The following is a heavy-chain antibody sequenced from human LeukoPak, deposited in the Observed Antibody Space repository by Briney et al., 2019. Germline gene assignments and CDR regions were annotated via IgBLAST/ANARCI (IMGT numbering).Heavy chain of an antibody. Sequence: GESLRLSCAASGFTFSAYAMSWVRQAPGKRLEWVSAITGSGASTYYADSVKGRFTISRDNSKNTLYLQMNSLRAEDTAVYYCAKRISGWYYSDYWGQGTLVTVSS. CDR1: GFTFSAYA. CDR3: AKRISGWYYSDY. CDR2: ITGSGAST. J-gene: IGHJ4*02. D-gene: IGHD6-19*01. V-gene: IGHV3-23*01.